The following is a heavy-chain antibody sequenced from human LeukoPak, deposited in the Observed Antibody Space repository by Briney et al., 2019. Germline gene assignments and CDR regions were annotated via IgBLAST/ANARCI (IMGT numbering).Heavy chain of an antibody. V-gene: IGHV1-69*04. D-gene: IGHD6-13*01. CDR3: AAGIAAAGPIDV. CDR1: GGTFSSYA. J-gene: IGHJ6*02. CDR2: IIPILGIA. Sequence: GSSVKVSCKASGGTFSSYAISWVRQAPGQGLEWMGRIIPILGIANYAQKFQGRVTITADTSTSTAYMELRSLRSDDTAVYYCAAGIAAAGPIDVWGQGTTVTVSS.